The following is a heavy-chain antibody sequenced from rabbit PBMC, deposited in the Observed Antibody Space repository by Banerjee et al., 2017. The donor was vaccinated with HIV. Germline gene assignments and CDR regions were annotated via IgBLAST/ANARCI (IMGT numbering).Heavy chain of an antibody. CDR3: ARRNAGIANAFDS. D-gene: IGHD4-2*01. CDR1: GFDLSSTYY. J-gene: IGHJ2*01. CDR2: IGSDGRT. Sequence: QSLEESGGDLVKPGASLTLTCTASGFDLSSTYYMSWVRQAPGKGLEWIGYIGSDGRTDYASWPKGRFTISKASSTTVTLQMTSLTAADTATYFCARRNAGIANAFDSRGPGTLVTVS. V-gene: IGHV1S40*01.